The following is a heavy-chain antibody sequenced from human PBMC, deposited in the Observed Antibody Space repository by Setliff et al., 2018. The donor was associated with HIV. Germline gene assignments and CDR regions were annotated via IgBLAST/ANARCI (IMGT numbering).Heavy chain of an antibody. V-gene: IGHV3-23*01. CDR1: GFTFSTYA. Sequence: PEGSLRLSCAASGFTFSTYAMSWVRQAPGKGLEWVSAISGGSGRTYYVATVKGRFTISRDDSKNTLYLQMNSLRAEDTGIYYCAKDRNFPNDVFDTWGQGTMVTVSS. CDR3: AKDRNFPNDVFDT. J-gene: IGHJ3*02. CDR2: ISGGSGRT.